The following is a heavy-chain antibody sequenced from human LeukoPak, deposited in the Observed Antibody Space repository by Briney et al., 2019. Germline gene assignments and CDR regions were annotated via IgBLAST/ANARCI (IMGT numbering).Heavy chain of an antibody. CDR2: ISWNSGSI. CDR3: AKDNKGYYDSSGALDY. V-gene: IGHV3-9*03. D-gene: IGHD3-22*01. Sequence: AGGSLRLSCAASGFTFDDYAMHWVRQAPGKGLEWVSGISWNSGSIGYADSVKGRFTISRDNAKNSLYLQMNSLRAEDMALYYCAKDNKGYYDSSGALDYWGQGTLVTVSS. J-gene: IGHJ4*02. CDR1: GFTFDDYA.